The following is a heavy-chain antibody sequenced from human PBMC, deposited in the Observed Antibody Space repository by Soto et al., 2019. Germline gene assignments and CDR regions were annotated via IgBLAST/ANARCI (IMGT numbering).Heavy chain of an antibody. Sequence: GASVKVSCKASGYTFTSYGISWVRQAPGQGLEWMGWISAYNGNTNYAQKLQGRVTMTTDTSTSTAYMELRSLRSDDTAVYYCARTITTVVTQDAFDIWGQGTMVTVSS. CDR3: ARTITTVVTQDAFDI. J-gene: IGHJ3*02. V-gene: IGHV1-18*01. D-gene: IGHD4-17*01. CDR1: GYTFTSYG. CDR2: ISAYNGNT.